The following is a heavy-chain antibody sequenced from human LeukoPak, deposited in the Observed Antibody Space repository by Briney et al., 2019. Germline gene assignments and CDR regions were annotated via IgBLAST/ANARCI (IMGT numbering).Heavy chain of an antibody. CDR3: ARALITMIVES. J-gene: IGHJ5*02. V-gene: IGHV1-46*01. Sequence: ASVKVSCKASGYTFTSYYMHWVRQAPGQGLEWMGIINPSGGSTSYAQKFQGRVTMTRGTSTSTVYMELSSLRSEDTAVYYCARALITMIVESWGQGTLVTVSS. D-gene: IGHD3-22*01. CDR2: INPSGGST. CDR1: GYTFTSYY.